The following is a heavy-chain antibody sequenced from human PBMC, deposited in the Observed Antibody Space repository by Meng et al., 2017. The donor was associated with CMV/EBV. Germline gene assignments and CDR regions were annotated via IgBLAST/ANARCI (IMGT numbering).Heavy chain of an antibody. D-gene: IGHD2-15*01. Sequence: RSCGYYWSWIPQHPGKGLEWIGYIYYSGSTYYNPSLKSRVTISVDTSKNQFSLKLSSVTAADTAVYYCARGARYCSGGSCSSWFDPWGQGTLVTVSS. CDR3: ARGARYCSGGSCSSWFDP. CDR2: IYYSGST. J-gene: IGHJ5*02. CDR1: RSCGYY. V-gene: IGHV4-31*02.